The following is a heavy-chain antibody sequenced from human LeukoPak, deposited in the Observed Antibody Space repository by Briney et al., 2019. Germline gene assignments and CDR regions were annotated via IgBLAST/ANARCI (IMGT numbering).Heavy chain of an antibody. J-gene: IGHJ4*02. V-gene: IGHV3-74*01. D-gene: IGHD1-20*01. Sequence: QTGGSVRLSCVGSGFIFSNFWMPWVRQAPGKGLMWVSAIKTDGSSTSYVDSVKGRFTISRDNAKNTLYLQMNSLRAEDTAIYYCVNGITATSGWGQGTLVTVSS. CDR2: IKTDGSST. CDR1: GFIFSNFW. CDR3: VNGITATSG.